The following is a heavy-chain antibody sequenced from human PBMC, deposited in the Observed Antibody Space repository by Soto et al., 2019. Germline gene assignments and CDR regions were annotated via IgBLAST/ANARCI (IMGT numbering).Heavy chain of an antibody. V-gene: IGHV3-33*01. J-gene: IGHJ6*02. CDR3: ARGLGITMVRGVIITPYYYYGMDV. CDR1: GFTFSSYG. D-gene: IGHD3-10*01. CDR2: IWYDGSNK. Sequence: GGSLRLSCAASGFTFSSYGMHWVRQAPGKGLEWVAVIWYDGSNKYYADSVKGRFTISRDNSKNTLYLQMNSLRAEDTAVYYCARGLGITMVRGVIITPYYYYGMDVWGQGTTVTVSS.